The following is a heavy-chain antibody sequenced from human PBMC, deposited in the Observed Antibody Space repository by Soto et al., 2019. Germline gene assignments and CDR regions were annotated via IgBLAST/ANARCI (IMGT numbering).Heavy chain of an antibody. CDR2: INGDGSTT. CDR1: GFTFSTYW. J-gene: IGHJ4*02. V-gene: IGHV3-74*03. CDR3: ARDDNPDY. D-gene: IGHD1-20*01. Sequence: EVQLVESGGGLVQPGGSLRLSCAASGFTFSTYWMHRVRQGPGKGLVWLSRINGDGSTTEYADSVKGRFTISRGNAKNTLYLQIHSLRVEDTAVYYCARDDNPDYWGQGTLVTVSS.